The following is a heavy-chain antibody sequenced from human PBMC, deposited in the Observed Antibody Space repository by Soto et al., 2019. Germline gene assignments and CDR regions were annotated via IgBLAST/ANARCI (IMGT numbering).Heavy chain of an antibody. Sequence: GESLKISCKGSGYSFTSYWIGWVRQMPGKGLEWMGIIYPGDSDTRYSPSFQGQVTISADKSISTAYLQWSSLKASDTAMYYCARHESCTNGVCSYGMDVWGQGTTVTVSS. V-gene: IGHV5-51*01. CDR3: ARHESCTNGVCSYGMDV. D-gene: IGHD2-8*01. CDR2: IYPGDSDT. CDR1: GYSFTSYW. J-gene: IGHJ6*02.